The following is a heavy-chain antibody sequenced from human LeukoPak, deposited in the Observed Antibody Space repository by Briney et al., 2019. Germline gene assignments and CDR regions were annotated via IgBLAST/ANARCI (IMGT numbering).Heavy chain of an antibody. CDR2: IYSGGSI. V-gene: IGHV3-53*01. CDR3: ARGDSYYYGSGTFQH. Sequence: GGSLRLSCAASGFTVSNNYMNWVRQAPGKGLEWVSVIYSGGSIYYADSVKGRFTISRDNSKSTLYLQMNSLRADDTAVYYCARGDSYYYGSGTFQHWGQGTPVTVSS. J-gene: IGHJ1*01. CDR1: GFTVSNNY. D-gene: IGHD3-10*01.